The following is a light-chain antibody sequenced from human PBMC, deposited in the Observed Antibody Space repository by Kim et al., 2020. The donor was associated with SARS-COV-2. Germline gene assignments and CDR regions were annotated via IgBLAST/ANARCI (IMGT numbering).Light chain of an antibody. CDR1: SSDVGGYNY. CDR3: GSYSGSSTLHVV. Sequence: ITITCTGTSSDVGGYNYVSWYQQHPGKASKLMIYDVTNRPSGVSNRFSGSKSGNTASLTISGLQAEDEADYFCGSYSGSSTLHVVFGGGTQLTVL. J-gene: IGLJ2*01. V-gene: IGLV2-14*03. CDR2: DVT.